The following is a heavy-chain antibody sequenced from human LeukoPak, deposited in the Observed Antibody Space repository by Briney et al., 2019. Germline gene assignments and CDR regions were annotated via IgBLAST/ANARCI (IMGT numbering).Heavy chain of an antibody. CDR1: GFTFSSHG. Sequence: GGSLRLSCAASGFTFSSHGMHWVRQAPGKGLEWVAVISYDGSNKYYADSVKGRFTISRDNSKNTLYLQMNSLRAEDTAVYYCAKDLGMTTVTYYFDYWGQGTLVTVSS. J-gene: IGHJ4*02. D-gene: IGHD4-17*01. CDR3: AKDLGMTTVTYYFDY. V-gene: IGHV3-30*18. CDR2: ISYDGSNK.